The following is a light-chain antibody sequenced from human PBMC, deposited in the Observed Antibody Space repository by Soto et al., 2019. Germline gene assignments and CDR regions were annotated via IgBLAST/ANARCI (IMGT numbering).Light chain of an antibody. Sequence: QSVLTQPPSVSAAPGQTVTISCSGSSSNIGESFVSWYQQLPGTAPKLLIYDNNKRPSGIPDRFSGSQSGTSATLAITGIQTGDEADYYCGTWDSGLSTGIFGGGTKLTVL. CDR3: GTWDSGLSTGI. J-gene: IGLJ2*01. CDR2: DNN. CDR1: SSNIGESF. V-gene: IGLV1-51*01.